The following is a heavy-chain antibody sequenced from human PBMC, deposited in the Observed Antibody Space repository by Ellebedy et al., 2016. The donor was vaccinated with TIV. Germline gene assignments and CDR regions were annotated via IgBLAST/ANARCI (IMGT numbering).Heavy chain of an antibody. V-gene: IGHV4-34*01. CDR2: ISHSGRP. CDR1: GGSFSGYY. CDR3: ASLYGDYGIKRYWYFDL. Sequence: MPSETLSLTCAVYGGSFSGYYWTRIRQAPGKGLEWIGEISHSGRPTYNPSLKSRVTMSVDTSKNLFSLKLSSVTAADTAVYYCASLYGDYGIKRYWYFDLWGRGTLVTVSS. J-gene: IGHJ2*01. D-gene: IGHD4-17*01.